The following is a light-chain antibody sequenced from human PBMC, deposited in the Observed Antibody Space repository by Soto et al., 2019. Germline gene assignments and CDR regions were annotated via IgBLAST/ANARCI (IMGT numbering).Light chain of an antibody. CDR3: FSYTTSTTNV. Sequence: QSALTQAACVSGSPGQSITIPCVGTSSDIGGYNFVSWYQQHPGKAPKLMIFEVNKRPSGVSNRFSGSKSGNTASLTISGLQAEDEADYFCFSYTTSTTNVFGTGTKVTVL. CDR1: SSDIGGYNF. V-gene: IGLV2-14*01. CDR2: EVN. J-gene: IGLJ1*01.